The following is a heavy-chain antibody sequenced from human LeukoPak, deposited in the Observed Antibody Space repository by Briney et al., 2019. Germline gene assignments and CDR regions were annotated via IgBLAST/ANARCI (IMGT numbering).Heavy chain of an antibody. J-gene: IGHJ4*02. V-gene: IGHV4-59*01. CDR2: THYSGST. D-gene: IGHD5-18*01. CDR3: ARVERGYSYGSLDY. CDR1: GGSISGYY. Sequence: PSETLSLTCTVSGGSISGYYWSWIRQPPGKGLEWIGYTHYSGSTNYNPSLKSRVTISVDTSKNQFSLKLSSVTVADTAVYYCARVERGYSYGSLDYWGQGTLVTVSS.